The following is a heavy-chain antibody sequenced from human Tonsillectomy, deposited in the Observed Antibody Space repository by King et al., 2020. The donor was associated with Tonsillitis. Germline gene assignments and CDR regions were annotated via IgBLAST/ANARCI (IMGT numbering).Heavy chain of an antibody. Sequence: QLQESGPGLVKPSETLSLTCSVSGGSIRSSDYFWGWVRQPPEKGLEWIGSIYYTGSTYYNPSLKSRVTISVDTSENQFSLKLSSVTAADTAVYYRARRSRYNWFDPWGQGTLVTVSS. J-gene: IGHJ5*02. CDR2: IYYTGST. CDR3: ARRSRYNWFDP. CDR1: GGSIRSSDYF. V-gene: IGHV4-39*01.